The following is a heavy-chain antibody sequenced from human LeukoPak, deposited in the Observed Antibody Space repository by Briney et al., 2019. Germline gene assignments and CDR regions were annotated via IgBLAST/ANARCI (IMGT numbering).Heavy chain of an antibody. J-gene: IGHJ5*02. V-gene: IGHV4-39*07. CDR2: IYYSGST. CDR3: AREGPIAALSEVWFDP. D-gene: IGHD6-6*01. CDR1: GGSISSSSYY. Sequence: PSETLSLTCTVSGGSISSSSYYWGWIRQPPGKGLEWIGSIYYSGSTYYNPSLKSRVTISVDTSKNQFSLKLSSVTAADTAVYYCAREGPIAALSEVWFDPWGQGTLVTVSS.